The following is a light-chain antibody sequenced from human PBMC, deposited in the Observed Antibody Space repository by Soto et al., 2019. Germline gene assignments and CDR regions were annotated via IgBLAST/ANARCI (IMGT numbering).Light chain of an antibody. V-gene: IGLV2-11*01. Sequence: HSALTQTRSVSGSPGQSVTISCTGSSSDIGNYNFVSWYQLHPGKAPKLMIYDVTKRPSGVPDRFSGSKSGNRASLSISGLQAEDEADYYCFSYAGSYTYVFGTGTKVTVL. CDR1: SSDIGNYNF. CDR2: DVT. CDR3: FSYAGSYTYV. J-gene: IGLJ1*01.